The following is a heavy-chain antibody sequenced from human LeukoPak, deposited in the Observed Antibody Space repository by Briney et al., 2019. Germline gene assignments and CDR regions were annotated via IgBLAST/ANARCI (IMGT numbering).Heavy chain of an antibody. CDR1: GGSISSYY. J-gene: IGHJ4*02. Sequence: SETLSLTCTVSGGSISSYYWSWIRQPPGKGLEWIGYIYYSGSTNYNPSLKSRVTISVDTSKNQFSLKLSSVTAADTAVYYCARGGSYGDYGFDYWGQGTLVTVSS. CDR3: ARGGSYGDYGFDY. D-gene: IGHD4-17*01. V-gene: IGHV4-59*08. CDR2: IYYSGST.